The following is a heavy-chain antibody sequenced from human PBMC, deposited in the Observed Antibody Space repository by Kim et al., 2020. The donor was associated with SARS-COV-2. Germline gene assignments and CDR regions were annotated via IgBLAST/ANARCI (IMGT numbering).Heavy chain of an antibody. J-gene: IGHJ6*02. V-gene: IGHV7-4-1*02. CDR1: GYTFTSYA. CDR2: INTNTGNP. Sequence: ASVKVSCKASGYTFTSYAMNWVRQAPGQGLEWMGWINTNTGNPTYAQGFTGRFLFSLDTSVSTAYLQISSLKAEDTAVYDCAREVVVVVAATNYYYYCMDVWGQGTTVTVSS. D-gene: IGHD2-15*01. CDR3: AREVVVVVAATNYYYYCMDV.